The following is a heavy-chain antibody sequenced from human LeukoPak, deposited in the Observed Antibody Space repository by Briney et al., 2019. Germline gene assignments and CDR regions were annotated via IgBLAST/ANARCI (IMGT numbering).Heavy chain of an antibody. V-gene: IGHV4-4*02. CDR3: SRESGPFCPFGH. D-gene: IGHD1-26*01. J-gene: IGHJ4*02. CDR2: ISLGGRT. Sequence: SETLSLTCGVSGGSITTTNYCSWVRQPPGGGLEWIREISLGGRTRYNPSLQSRVHISIDESQNHLYLNLASLSAADTAVYYCSRESGPFCPFGHWGEGALVAVTS. CDR1: GGSITTTNY.